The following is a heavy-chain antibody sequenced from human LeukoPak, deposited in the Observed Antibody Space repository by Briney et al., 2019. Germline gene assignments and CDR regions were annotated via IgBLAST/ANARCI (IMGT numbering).Heavy chain of an antibody. CDR1: GFTFDDYA. D-gene: IGHD6-13*01. CDR2: ITWNSRIV. Sequence: GGSLRLSCAASGFTFDDYAMYWVRQAPGKGLEWVSGITWNSRIVAYADSVKGRFTISRDNAKNSLYLQMNSLRAEDTAVYYCAREGSSSWYGGDYWGQGTLVTVSS. J-gene: IGHJ4*02. V-gene: IGHV3-9*01. CDR3: AREGSSSWYGGDY.